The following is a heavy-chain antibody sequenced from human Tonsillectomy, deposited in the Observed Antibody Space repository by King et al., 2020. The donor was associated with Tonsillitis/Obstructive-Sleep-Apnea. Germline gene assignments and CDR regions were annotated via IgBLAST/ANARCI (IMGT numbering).Heavy chain of an antibody. J-gene: IGHJ5*02. CDR3: ARAWVPGEEGIAVAGRPPSWFDP. CDR1: GYTFTSYY. CDR2: INPSGGST. Sequence: VQLVESGAEVKKPGASVKVSCKASGYTFTSYYMHWVRQAPGQGLEWMGIINPSGGSTSYAQKFQGRVTMTRDTSTSTVYMELRSVRSEDTAVYYCARAWVPGEEGIAVAGRPPSWFDPCGQGTLVTVSS. V-gene: IGHV1-46*01. D-gene: IGHD6-19*01.